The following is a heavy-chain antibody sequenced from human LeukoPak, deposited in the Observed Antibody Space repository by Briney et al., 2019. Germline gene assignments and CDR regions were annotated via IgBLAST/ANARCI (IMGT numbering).Heavy chain of an antibody. D-gene: IGHD3-10*01. CDR1: GGSFSGYH. CDR3: AKSLYGSGSYYNWFDP. J-gene: IGHJ5*02. V-gene: IGHV4-34*01. CDR2: INHRGST. Sequence: SETLSLTCVVYGGSFSGYHWSWIRQSPGKGLEWIGEINHRGSTNYNPSLKRRVTMSLDTSKNQFSLKLSSVTAADTAVYYCAKSLYGSGSYYNWFDPWGQGTLVTVSS.